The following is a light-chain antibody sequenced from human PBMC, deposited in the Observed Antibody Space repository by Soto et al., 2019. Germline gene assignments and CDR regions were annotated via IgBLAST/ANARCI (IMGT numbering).Light chain of an antibody. J-gene: IGKJ5*01. CDR2: GTS. CDR1: ERIYSAY. CDR3: QQYGSSGT. Sequence: EVVLTQSPGTLSLSRDERATLSCRASERIYSAYLGWYQQKPGQAPRLLIYGTSSRATGIPDRFSGSGSGTDFTLTISRLEPEDFAVYYCQQYGSSGTFGQGTRLEI. V-gene: IGKV3-20*01.